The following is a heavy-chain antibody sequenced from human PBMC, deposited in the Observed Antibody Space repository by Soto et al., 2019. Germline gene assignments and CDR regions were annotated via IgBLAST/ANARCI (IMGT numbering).Heavy chain of an antibody. J-gene: IGHJ6*02. V-gene: IGHV3-30-3*01. CDR2: ISYDGSNK. CDR1: GFTFSSYA. D-gene: IGHD6-13*01. CDR3: ARDLRRAAAGYYYYGMDV. Sequence: LRLSCAASGFTFSSYAMHWVRQAPGKGLEWVAVISYDGSNKYYADSVKGRFTISRDNSKNTLYLQMNSLRAEDTAVYHCARDLRRAAAGYYYYGMDVWGQGTTVTVSS.